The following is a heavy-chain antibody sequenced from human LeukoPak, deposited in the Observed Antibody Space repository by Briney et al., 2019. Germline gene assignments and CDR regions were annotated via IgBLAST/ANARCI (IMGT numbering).Heavy chain of an antibody. Sequence: KPSETLSPTCAVYGGALSGYYWSWIPPPPGKGPEWIGEINHSGNTNYNPSLKSRVTISVDTSKNQFSLKLSSVTAADTAVYYCARGLRRVQYGSGSPPWAPWFDPWGQGTLVTVSS. CDR1: GGALSGYY. CDR3: ARGLRRVQYGSGSPPWAPWFDP. J-gene: IGHJ5*02. CDR2: INHSGNT. V-gene: IGHV4-34*01. D-gene: IGHD3-10*01.